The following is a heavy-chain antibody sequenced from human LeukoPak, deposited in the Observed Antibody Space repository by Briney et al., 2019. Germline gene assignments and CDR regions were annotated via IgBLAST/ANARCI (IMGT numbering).Heavy chain of an antibody. Sequence: SETLSLTCTVSGGSISSYYWSWIRQPPGKGLEWIGYIYYSGSTNYNPSLKSRVTISVDTSKNQFSLKLSSVTAADTAVYCGARHPPGDYGIDYWGQGTLVTVSS. CDR2: IYYSGST. V-gene: IGHV4-59*08. CDR3: ARHPPGDYGIDY. D-gene: IGHD4-17*01. CDR1: GGSISSYY. J-gene: IGHJ4*02.